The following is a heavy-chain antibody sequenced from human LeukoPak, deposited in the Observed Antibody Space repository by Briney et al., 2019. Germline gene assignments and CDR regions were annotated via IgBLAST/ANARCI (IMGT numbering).Heavy chain of an antibody. CDR1: GFNFESYS. V-gene: IGHV3-48*04. CDR3: AELGITMIGGV. Sequence: PGGSLRLSCAASGFNFESYSMNWVRQAPGKGLEWVSYISSSGSTIYYADSVKGRFTISRDNAKNSLYLQMNSLRAEDTAVYYCAELGITMIGGVWSKGTTVTISS. D-gene: IGHD3-10*02. CDR2: ISSSGSTI. J-gene: IGHJ6*04.